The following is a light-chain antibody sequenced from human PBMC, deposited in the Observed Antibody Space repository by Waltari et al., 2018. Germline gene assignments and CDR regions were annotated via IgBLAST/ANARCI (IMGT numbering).Light chain of an antibody. CDR2: GAS. CDR1: QSVSSN. Sequence: EIVMTQSPATLSVSPGERAILPCRASQSVSSNLAWYQQKPGQAPRLLTYGASTRAAGIPARFSGSGSDTEFTLTINTLQSEDFAVYYCQHYDVWRTFGQGTKVEIK. V-gene: IGKV3-15*01. J-gene: IGKJ1*01. CDR3: QHYDVWRT.